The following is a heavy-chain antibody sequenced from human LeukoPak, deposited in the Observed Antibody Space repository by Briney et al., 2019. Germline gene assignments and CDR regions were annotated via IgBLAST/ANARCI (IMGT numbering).Heavy chain of an antibody. D-gene: IGHD3-3*01. V-gene: IGHV5-51*01. J-gene: IGHJ4*02. CDR1: GYSFTSYW. CDR2: IYPGDSDT. Sequence: GESLKISCKGSGYSFTSYWIGWVRQMPRKGLELMGIIYPGDSDTRYSPSFQGQVTISADNSISTAYLQWSRLKASDTAMYYCARHPYYDFWSGYRNPDYWGQGTLVTVSS. CDR3: ARHPYYDFWSGYRNPDY.